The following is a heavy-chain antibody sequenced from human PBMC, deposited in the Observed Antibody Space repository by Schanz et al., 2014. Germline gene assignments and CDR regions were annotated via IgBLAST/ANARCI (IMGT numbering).Heavy chain of an antibody. CDR1: GFTFSRYW. V-gene: IGHV3-48*01. D-gene: IGHD3-9*01. Sequence: EVQLVESGGGLVQPGGSLRLCCVASGFTFSRYWMTWVRQAPGKGLEWIAYISSGGTTIYYADSVKGRFTISRDNAKNSLFLQMHSLRADDTAVYYCARSTYYDILTGQTHTRVDVRYFDLWGRGTLVTVSS. CDR2: ISSGGTTI. CDR3: ARSTYYDILTGQTHTRVDVRYFDL. J-gene: IGHJ2*01.